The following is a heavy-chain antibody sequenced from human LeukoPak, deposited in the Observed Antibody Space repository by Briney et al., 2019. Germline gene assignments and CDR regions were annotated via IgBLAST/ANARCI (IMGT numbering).Heavy chain of an antibody. V-gene: IGHV4-59*01. CDR1: GGSISSYY. Sequence: PSETLCLTCTVSGGSISSYYWSWIRQPPGKGLEWIGYIYYSGSTNYNPSLKSRVTISVDTSKNQFSLKLSSVTAADTAVYYCARMTTVTTGYYGMDVWGQGTTVTVSS. CDR3: ARMTTVTTGYYGMDV. CDR2: IYYSGST. J-gene: IGHJ6*02. D-gene: IGHD4-17*01.